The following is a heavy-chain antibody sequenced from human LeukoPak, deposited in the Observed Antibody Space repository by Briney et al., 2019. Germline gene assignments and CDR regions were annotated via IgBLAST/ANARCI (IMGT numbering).Heavy chain of an antibody. CDR3: ARHVDTATDYFDY. D-gene: IGHD5-18*01. CDR2: IYYSGSS. V-gene: IGHV4-39*01. J-gene: IGHJ4*02. CDR1: GASISSTKW. Sequence: PSETLSLTCAVSGASISSTKWWTWVRQPPGKGLEWIGSIYYSGSSYYNPSLKSRVTISVHTSKNQFSLKLSSVTAADTAVYYCARHVDTATDYFDYWGQGTLVTVSS.